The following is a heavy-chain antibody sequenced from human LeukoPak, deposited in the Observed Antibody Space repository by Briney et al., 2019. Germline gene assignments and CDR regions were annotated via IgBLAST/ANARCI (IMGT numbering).Heavy chain of an antibody. CDR1: GGSISSDSYY. CDR3: ARHFSNGWVYYYGMDV. CDR2: IYYSGST. J-gene: IGHJ6*02. D-gene: IGHD6-19*01. Sequence: SETLSLTCTVSGGSISSDSYYWGWIRQPPGKGLQWIRSIYYSGSTYYSSSLKSRVTMSVDTSKNQFSLKLSSVTAADTAVYYCARHFSNGWVYYYGMDVWGQGTTVTVSS. V-gene: IGHV4-39*01.